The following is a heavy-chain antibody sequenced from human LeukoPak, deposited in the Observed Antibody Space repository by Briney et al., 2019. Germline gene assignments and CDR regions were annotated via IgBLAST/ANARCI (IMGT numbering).Heavy chain of an antibody. CDR2: INHSGST. CDR1: GGSFSGYY. CDR3: ARSGRGSSAGFDY. J-gene: IGHJ4*02. Sequence: PSETLSLTCAVYGGSFSGYYWSWIRQPPGKGLEWIGEINHSGSTNYNPSLKSRVTISVDTSKNQFSLRLSSVTAADTAAYYCARSGRGSSAGFDYWGQGTLVTVSS. V-gene: IGHV4-34*01. D-gene: IGHD3-10*01.